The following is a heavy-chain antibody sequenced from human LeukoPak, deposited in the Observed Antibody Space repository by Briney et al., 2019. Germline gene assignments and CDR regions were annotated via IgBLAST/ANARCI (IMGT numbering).Heavy chain of an antibody. J-gene: IGHJ6*02. CDR3: AKSADSSGYYDGAYYYYGMDV. CDR1: GFTFSSYA. V-gene: IGHV3-23*01. CDR2: ISGSGGST. D-gene: IGHD3-22*01. Sequence: PGGSLRLSCAASGFTFSSYAMSWVRQAPGKGLEWVSAISGSGGSTYYADSVKGRFTISRDNSKNTLYLQMNSLRAEDTAVYYCAKSADSSGYYDGAYYYYGMDVWGQGTTVTVSS.